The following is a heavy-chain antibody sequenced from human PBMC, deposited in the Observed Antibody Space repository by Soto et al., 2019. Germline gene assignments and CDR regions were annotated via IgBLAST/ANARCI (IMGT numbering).Heavy chain of an antibody. CDR1: GGSISSYY. J-gene: IGHJ6*02. CDR2: IYYSGST. CDR3: ARDRRGYGADYIYYYYGMDV. V-gene: IGHV4-59*06. Sequence: SETLSLTCTVSGGSISSYYWSWIRQPPGKGLEWIGYIYYSGSTYYNPSLKSRVTISVDTSKNQFSLKLSSVTAADTAVYYCARDRRGYGADYIYYYYGMDVWGQGTTVTVSS. D-gene: IGHD4-17*01.